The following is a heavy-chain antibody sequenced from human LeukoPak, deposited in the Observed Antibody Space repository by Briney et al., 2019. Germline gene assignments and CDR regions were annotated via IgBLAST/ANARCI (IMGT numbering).Heavy chain of an antibody. D-gene: IGHD3-10*01. J-gene: IGHJ6*03. V-gene: IGHV3-64*01. CDR3: TKDRWFGEFENYYYYYMDV. CDR2: ISYNGGST. CDR1: GFTFSNYA. Sequence: GGSLRLSCAASGFTFSNYAMHWVRQAPGKGLEYVSAISYNGGSTYYANSVKGRFTISRDNSKNTLYLQMGSLIAEDMAVYYCTKDRWFGEFENYYYYYMDVWGKGTTVTISS.